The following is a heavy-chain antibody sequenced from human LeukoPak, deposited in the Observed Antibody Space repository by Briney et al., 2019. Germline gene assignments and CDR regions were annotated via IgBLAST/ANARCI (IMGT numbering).Heavy chain of an antibody. Sequence: SETLSLTCAVYGGSFSGYYWSWIRQPPGKGLEWIGEINHSGSTNYNPSLKSRVTISVDTSKNQFSLKLSSVTAADTAVNYCARMTIFWYFDLWGRGTLVTVSS. V-gene: IGHV4-34*01. J-gene: IGHJ2*01. D-gene: IGHD3-3*01. CDR1: GGSFSGYY. CDR3: ARMTIFWYFDL. CDR2: INHSGST.